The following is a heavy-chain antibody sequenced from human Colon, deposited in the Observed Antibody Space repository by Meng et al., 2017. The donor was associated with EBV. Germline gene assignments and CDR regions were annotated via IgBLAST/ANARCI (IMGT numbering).Heavy chain of an antibody. Sequence: HLQPSGAGLLKPSDTLSLPCAVFGGSFHGNFWTWIRQSPGEGLEWIGEIHHSGSTKYNPSLKNRVSISLDTSKKQFSLQLTSVTAADTAVYFCARDPAQEDFDTSGYMYDSWGPGTLVTVSS. V-gene: IGHV4-34*02. CDR3: ARDPAQEDFDTSGYMYDS. D-gene: IGHD3-22*01. CDR2: IHHSGST. CDR1: GGSFHGNF. J-gene: IGHJ5*01.